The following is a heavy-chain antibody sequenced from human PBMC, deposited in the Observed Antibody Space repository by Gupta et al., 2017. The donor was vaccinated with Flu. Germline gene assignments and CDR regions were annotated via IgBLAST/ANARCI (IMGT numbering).Heavy chain of an antibody. CDR1: GLSLTTTGMR. J-gene: IGHJ4*02. CDR3: TRAAAGTHFDY. V-gene: IGHV2-70*04. CDR2: MDWDDDK. Sequence: QVTLKESGPALVKPTQTLTLTCTLSGLSLTTTGMRVSWIRQPPGKALEWLARMDWDDDKSYSTSLKTRLTISKDTSKNQVVLTMTNMEPVDTATYYCTRAAAGTHFDYWGQGTLVTVSS. D-gene: IGHD6-13*01.